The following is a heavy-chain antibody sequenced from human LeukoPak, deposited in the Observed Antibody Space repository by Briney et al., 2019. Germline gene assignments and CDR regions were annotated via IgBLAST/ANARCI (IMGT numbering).Heavy chain of an antibody. Sequence: PGRSLRLSCAASGFTFSSYGMHWVRQAPGKGLEWVAVISYDGSNKYYADSVKGRFTISRDNSKNTLYLQMNSLRAEDTAVYYCAKDRRSSWFREDYFDYWGQGTLVTVSS. J-gene: IGHJ4*02. CDR1: GFTFSSYG. V-gene: IGHV3-30*18. CDR3: AKDRRSSWFREDYFDY. D-gene: IGHD6-13*01. CDR2: ISYDGSNK.